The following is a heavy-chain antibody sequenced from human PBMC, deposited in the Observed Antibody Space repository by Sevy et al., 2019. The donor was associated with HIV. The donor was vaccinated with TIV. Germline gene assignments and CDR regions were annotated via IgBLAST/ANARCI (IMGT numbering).Heavy chain of an antibody. CDR2: INPNSGGT. CDR1: GYTFTGYY. CDR3: ARGARYYDILTGYYSPIRMDWFDP. V-gene: IGHV1-2*02. D-gene: IGHD3-9*01. J-gene: IGHJ5*02. Sequence: ASVKVSCKASGYTFTGYYMHWVRQAPGQGLEWMGWINPNSGGTNYAQKFQGRVTMTRDTSISTAYMKLSRLRSDDTAVYYCARGARYYDILTGYYSPIRMDWFDPWGQGTLVTVSS.